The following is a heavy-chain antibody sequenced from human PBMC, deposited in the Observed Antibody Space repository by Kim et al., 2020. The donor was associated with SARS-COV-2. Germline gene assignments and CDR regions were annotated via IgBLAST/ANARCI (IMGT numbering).Heavy chain of an antibody. CDR2: ISWNSGSI. V-gene: IGHV3-9*01. D-gene: IGHD3-10*01. CDR3: AKALLGSGSYYNVVFGAFDI. J-gene: IGHJ3*02. CDR1: GFTFDDYA. Sequence: GGSLRLSCAASGFTFDDYAMHWVRQAPGKGLEWVSGISWNSGSIGYADSVKGRFTISRDNAKNSLYLQMNSLRAEDTALYYCAKALLGSGSYYNVVFGAFDIWGQGTMVTVSS.